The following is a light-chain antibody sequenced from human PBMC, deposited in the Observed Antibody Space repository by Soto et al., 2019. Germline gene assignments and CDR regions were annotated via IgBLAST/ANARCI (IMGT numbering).Light chain of an antibody. Sequence: EIVMTQSPATLSVSPGERVTLSCRASQSVSSRLAWYQQKAGQAPGLLMYDASTRATGIPARFSGSGSGTEFTLTISSLQSEDFAVYYCQQYKDWPPWYTFGQGTKVEIK. CDR2: DAS. J-gene: IGKJ2*01. V-gene: IGKV3-15*01. CDR3: QQYKDWPPWYT. CDR1: QSVSSR.